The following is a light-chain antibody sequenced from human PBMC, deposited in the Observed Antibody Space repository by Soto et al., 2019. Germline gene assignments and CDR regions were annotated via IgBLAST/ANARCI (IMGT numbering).Light chain of an antibody. CDR1: SSNIGIND. CDR3: AAWDASLNAPV. CDR2: DTA. V-gene: IGLV1-44*01. Sequence: QSVLTQPPSASGTPGQRVTMSCSGSSSNIGINDVHWYRQLSGAAPPILIYDTAQRPTGVPDRFSASRSATSASLPISGLQSDDEAEYYCAAWDASLNAPVFGGGTKLTVL. J-gene: IGLJ2*01.